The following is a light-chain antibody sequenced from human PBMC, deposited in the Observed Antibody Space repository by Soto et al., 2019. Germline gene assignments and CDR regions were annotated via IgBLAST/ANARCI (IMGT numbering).Light chain of an antibody. CDR3: QQYSHYSTT. J-gene: IGKJ1*01. Sequence: DIQLTQSPSTLSASIGDRVTITCRASQSVDHWLAWYQQKPGEAPNLLISRTSTLQSGVPSRFSGSGSGTEFTLTISGLQPDDFATYYCQQYSHYSTTFAQGTKVEI. CDR1: QSVDHW. CDR2: RTS. V-gene: IGKV1-5*03.